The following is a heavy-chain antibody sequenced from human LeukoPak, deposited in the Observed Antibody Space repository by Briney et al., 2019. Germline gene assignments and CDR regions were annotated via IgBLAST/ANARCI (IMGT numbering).Heavy chain of an antibody. CDR1: GYTFTSYG. CDR2: ISGDNVNT. CDR3: ARDNWEAPLP. J-gene: IGHJ5*02. V-gene: IGHV1-18*01. D-gene: IGHD1-26*01. Sequence: ASVKVSCRASGYTFTSYGISWVRQAPGQGLEWMGWISGDNVNTKYAQKFQGRLTMTTDTPTSTAYMELRSLRSDDTAVYYCARDNWEAPLPWGQGTLVTVSS.